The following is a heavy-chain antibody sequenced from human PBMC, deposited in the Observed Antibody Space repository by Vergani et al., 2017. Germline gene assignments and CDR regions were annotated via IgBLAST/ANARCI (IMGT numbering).Heavy chain of an antibody. Sequence: QVQLVESGGGVVQPGGSLRLSCAASGFTFSSYGMHWVRQAPGKGLEWVAFIRYDGSNKYYADSVKGRFTISRDNSKNTLYLQMNSLRAEDTAVYYCAKGPPRTYYDFWSGYLNDAFDIWGQGTMVTVSS. CDR2: IRYDGSNK. CDR3: AKGPPRTYYDFWSGYLNDAFDI. CDR1: GFTFSSYG. J-gene: IGHJ3*02. V-gene: IGHV3-30*02. D-gene: IGHD3-3*01.